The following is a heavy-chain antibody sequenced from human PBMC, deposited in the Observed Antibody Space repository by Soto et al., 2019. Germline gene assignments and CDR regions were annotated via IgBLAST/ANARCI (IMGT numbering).Heavy chain of an antibody. CDR3: TTGTTVIPYYFDY. CDR2: IKSKTDGGTT. Sequence: GGSLRLSCAASGFTFSNAWMNWVRQAPGKGLEWVGRIKSKTDGGTTDYAAPVKGRFTISRDDSKNTLYLQMNSLKTEDTAVYYCTTGTTVIPYYFDYWGQGTLVTASS. J-gene: IGHJ4*02. D-gene: IGHD4-17*01. CDR1: GFTFSNAW. V-gene: IGHV3-15*07.